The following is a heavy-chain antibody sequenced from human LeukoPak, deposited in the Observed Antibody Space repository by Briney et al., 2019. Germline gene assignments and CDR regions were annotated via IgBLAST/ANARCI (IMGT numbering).Heavy chain of an antibody. CDR2: IIPIFGTA. D-gene: IGHD3-22*01. CDR1: GGTFSSYA. J-gene: IGHJ5*02. CDR3: ARGYDSSGYYYPRWFDP. Sequence: GSSVKVSCKASGGTFSSYAISWVRQAPGQGLEWMGGIIPIFGTANYAQKFQGRVTITADESTSTAYMELSSLRSEDTAVYYCARGYDSSGYYYPRWFDPWGQGTLVTVSS. V-gene: IGHV1-69*01.